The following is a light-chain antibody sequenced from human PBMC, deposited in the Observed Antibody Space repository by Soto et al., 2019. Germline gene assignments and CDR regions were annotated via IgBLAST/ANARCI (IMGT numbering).Light chain of an antibody. Sequence: IVSTQPPSTRSVSPGERATLSCRAIQSVSSSYLAWYQQKPGQAPRLLIYGASSRATGIPDRFSGSGSGTDFTLTISRLEPEDFAVYYCQQYGSSPRVTFGQGTRLEIK. CDR1: QSVSSSY. V-gene: IGKV3-20*01. CDR3: QQYGSSPRVT. CDR2: GAS. J-gene: IGKJ5*01.